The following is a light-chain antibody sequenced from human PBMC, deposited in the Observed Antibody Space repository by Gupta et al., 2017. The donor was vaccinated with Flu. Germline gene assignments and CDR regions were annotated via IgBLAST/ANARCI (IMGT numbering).Light chain of an antibody. Sequence: AIRMTQSPSSFSASTGDRVTITCRASQGISSYLAWYQQKPGKAPKLLIYAASTLKSGVPSRFSGSGSGTDFTLTISCLQSEDFATYYCQQHNSYPWTFGQGTKVEIK. CDR2: AAS. CDR3: QQHNSYPWT. J-gene: IGKJ1*01. V-gene: IGKV1-8*01. CDR1: QGISSY.